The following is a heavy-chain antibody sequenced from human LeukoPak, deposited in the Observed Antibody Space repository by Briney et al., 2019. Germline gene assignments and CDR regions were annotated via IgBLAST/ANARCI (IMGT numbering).Heavy chain of an antibody. CDR3: AKMAGYSYGYQFDY. J-gene: IGHJ4*02. Sequence: GGSLRLSCAASGFTFSSYAMAWVRQAPGKGLEWVSVISGNGDNTYYADSVEGRFTISRDKSKNTLYLQMNSLRVEDTAVYYCAKMAGYSYGYQFDYWGQGTLVTVSS. D-gene: IGHD5-18*01. CDR2: ISGNGDNT. CDR1: GFTFSSYA. V-gene: IGHV3-23*01.